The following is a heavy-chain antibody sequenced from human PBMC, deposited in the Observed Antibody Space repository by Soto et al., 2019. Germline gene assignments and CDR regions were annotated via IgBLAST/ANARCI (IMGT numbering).Heavy chain of an antibody. V-gene: IGHV3-48*03. CDR2: ISSSGSTI. CDR3: ARFPGSGRNTQPNGY. Sequence: PGGSLRLSCAASGFTFSSYEMNWVRQAPGKGLEWVSYISSSGSTIYYADSVKGRFTISRDNAKNSLYLQMNSLRAEDTAVYYCARFPGSGRNTQPNGYWGQGTLVTVSS. CDR1: GFTFSSYE. D-gene: IGHD3-10*01. J-gene: IGHJ4*02.